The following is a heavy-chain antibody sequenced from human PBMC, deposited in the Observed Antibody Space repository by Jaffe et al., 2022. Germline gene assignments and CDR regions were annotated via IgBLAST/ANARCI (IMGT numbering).Heavy chain of an antibody. CDR1: GFTFSSYS. CDR3: ARDLQYGTTADY. Sequence: EVQLVESGGGLVKPGGSLRLSCAASGFTFSSYSMNWVRQAPGKGLEWVSSISSSSSYIYYADSVKGRFTISRDNAKNSLYLQMNSLRAEDTAVYYCARDLQYGTTADYWGQGTLVTVSS. CDR2: ISSSSSYI. D-gene: IGHD1-1*01. V-gene: IGHV3-21*01. J-gene: IGHJ4*02.